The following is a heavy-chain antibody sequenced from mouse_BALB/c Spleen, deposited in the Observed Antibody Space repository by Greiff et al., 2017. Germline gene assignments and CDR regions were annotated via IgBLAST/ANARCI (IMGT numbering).Heavy chain of an antibody. V-gene: IGHV5-9-1*01. CDR3: ARRHYYGSSYYAMDY. J-gene: IGHJ4*01. CDR1: GFTFSSYA. Sequence: DVMLVESGGGLVKPGGSLKLSCAASGFTFSSYAMSWVRQTPEKRLEWVATISSGGSYTYYPDSVKGRFTISRDNAKNTLYLQMSSLRSEDTAMYYCARRHYYGSSYYAMDYWGQGTSVTVSS. CDR2: ISSGGSYT. D-gene: IGHD1-1*01.